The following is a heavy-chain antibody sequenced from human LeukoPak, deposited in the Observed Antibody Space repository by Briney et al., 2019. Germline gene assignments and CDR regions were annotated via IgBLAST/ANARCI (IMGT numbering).Heavy chain of an antibody. CDR1: GGSISSSIYS. D-gene: IGHD3-22*01. Sequence: PSETLSLTCTVSGGSISSSIYSWGWFRQSPGKGLGWIGSIYYSGTTYYNPSLQSRVTISVDTSKNQFSLKLSSVTAADTAVYFCARGPYSYDSSGAFDIWGQGTMVTVSS. J-gene: IGHJ3*02. CDR2: IYYSGTT. CDR3: ARGPYSYDSSGAFDI. V-gene: IGHV4-39*07.